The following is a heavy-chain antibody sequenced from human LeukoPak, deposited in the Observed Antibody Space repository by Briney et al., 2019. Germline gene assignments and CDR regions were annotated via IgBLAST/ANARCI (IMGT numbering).Heavy chain of an antibody. CDR1: GYTFTSYA. CDR2: INAGNGNT. J-gene: IGHJ3*02. D-gene: IGHD2-2*02. CDR3: ARDCSSTSCYIAFDI. V-gene: IGHV1-3*01. Sequence: GASVKVSCKASGYTFTSYAMHWVRQAPGQRLEWMGWINAGNGNTKYSQKFQGRVTITRDTSASTAYMELSNLRSEDTAVYYCARDCSSTSCYIAFDIWGQGTMVTVSS.